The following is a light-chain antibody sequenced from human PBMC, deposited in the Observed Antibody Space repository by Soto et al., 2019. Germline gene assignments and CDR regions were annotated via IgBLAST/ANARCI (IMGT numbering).Light chain of an antibody. J-gene: IGKJ1*01. Sequence: EFVLTPSPGTLSLSPVERATLSCRASQSVSSSYLAWYQQKPGQAPRLLIYGASSRATGIPDRFSGSGSGTDFTLTISRLEPEDFAVYYCQQYGSSPWTFGQGTK. CDR2: GAS. CDR1: QSVSSSY. CDR3: QQYGSSPWT. V-gene: IGKV3-20*01.